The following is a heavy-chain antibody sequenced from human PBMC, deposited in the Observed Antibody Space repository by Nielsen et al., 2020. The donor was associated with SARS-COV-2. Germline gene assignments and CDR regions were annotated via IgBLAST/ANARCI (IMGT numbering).Heavy chain of an antibody. J-gene: IGHJ6*03. V-gene: IGHV3-74*01. CDR2: IDRDGSST. D-gene: IGHD1/OR15-1a*01. CDR3: ARETIVSGEQDMNV. CDR1: GFTFSSYW. Sequence: GGSLRLSCAASGFTFSSYWMHWVRQVPGKGLVWVSRIDRDGSSTTYADSVKGRFTISRDNAKNTVDLQMNSLRAEDTAVYYCARETIVSGEQDMNVWGKGTTVTVSS.